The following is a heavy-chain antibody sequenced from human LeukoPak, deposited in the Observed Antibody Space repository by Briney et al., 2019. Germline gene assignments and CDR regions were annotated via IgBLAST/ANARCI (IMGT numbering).Heavy chain of an antibody. CDR1: GYTFTSYY. D-gene: IGHD4-17*01. V-gene: IGHV1-46*01. Sequence: ASVRVSCKASGYTFTSYYSHWVRQAPGQGLEWMGIINPSGGSTSYAQKFQGRVSMTGYTSTSTLYMELSSLKSEDTAVYYCARGGDYGDYFEHWGQGTLVTVSS. J-gene: IGHJ4*02. CDR2: INPSGGST. CDR3: ARGGDYGDYFEH.